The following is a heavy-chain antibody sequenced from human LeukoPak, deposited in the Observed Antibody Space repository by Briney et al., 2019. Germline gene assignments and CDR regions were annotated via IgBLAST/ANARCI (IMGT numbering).Heavy chain of an antibody. Sequence: GGSLRLSCAASGFTFSNAWMSWVRQAPGKGLEWVGRIKSKTDGGTTDYAAPVKGRFTISRDDSKNTLYLQMNSLKTEDTAVYYCTTDLAGAAAGYYYYHMDVWGKGTTVTVSS. J-gene: IGHJ6*03. CDR2: IKSKTDGGTT. CDR3: TTDLAGAAAGYYYYHMDV. CDR1: GFTFSNAW. V-gene: IGHV3-15*01. D-gene: IGHD6-13*01.